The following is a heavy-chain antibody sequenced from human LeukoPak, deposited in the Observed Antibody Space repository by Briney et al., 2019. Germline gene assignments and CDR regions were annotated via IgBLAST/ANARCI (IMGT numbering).Heavy chain of an antibody. D-gene: IGHD3-3*01. V-gene: IGHV4-34*01. CDR1: GGSFSGCY. J-gene: IGHJ4*02. CDR3: ARRHRITIFGVVIIGGNFDY. Sequence: SVTLSLTCAVYGGSFSGCYWSWIRQPPGKGLEWIGEINHSGSTNYNPSLKSRVTISVDTSKNQFFLKLSSVTAADTAVYYCARRHRITIFGVVIIGGNFDYGGQGTLVTVSS. CDR2: INHSGST.